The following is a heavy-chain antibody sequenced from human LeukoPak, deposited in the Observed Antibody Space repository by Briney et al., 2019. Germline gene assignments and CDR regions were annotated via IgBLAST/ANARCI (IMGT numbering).Heavy chain of an antibody. CDR3: ARGADYGDYVAGYYYYYGMDV. CDR1: GGSVSSGSFY. V-gene: IGHV4-61*01. J-gene: IGHJ6*02. D-gene: IGHD4-17*01. Sequence: PSETLSLTCTVSGGSVSSGSFYWSWIRQPPGKGLEWVGYIYYSGSTNYNPSLKSRVTISVDTSKNQFSLKLSSVTAADTAVYYCARGADYGDYVAGYYYYYGMDVWGQGTTVTVSS. CDR2: IYYSGST.